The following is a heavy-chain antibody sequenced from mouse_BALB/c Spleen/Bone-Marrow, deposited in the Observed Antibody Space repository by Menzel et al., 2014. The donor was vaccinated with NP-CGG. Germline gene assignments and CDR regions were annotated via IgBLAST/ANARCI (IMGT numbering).Heavy chain of an antibody. J-gene: IGHJ4*01. CDR2: VNPNNGGT. V-gene: IGHV1-26*01. Sequence: EVKLMESGPDLVKPGASVKISCKASGYSFTGYYMHWVKQSHGKSLERIGRVNPNNGGTSYNQKFKGKAILTVDKSSSTAYMELRSLTFEDSAVYYCARNYGNYYAMDYWGQGTSVTVSS. CDR3: ARNYGNYYAMDY. CDR1: GYSFTGYY. D-gene: IGHD2-1*01.